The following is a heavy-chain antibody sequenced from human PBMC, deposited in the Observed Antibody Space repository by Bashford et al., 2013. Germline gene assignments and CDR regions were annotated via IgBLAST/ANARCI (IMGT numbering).Heavy chain of an antibody. V-gene: IGHV3-21*01. D-gene: IGHD3-22*01. Sequence: VRQAPGKGLEWVSSISSSSSYIYYADSVKGRFTISRDNAKNSLYLQMNSLRAEDTAVYYCARDRITTAAFDIWGPKGQWSPSPQ. CDR3: ARDRITTAAFDI. J-gene: IGHJ3*02. CDR2: ISSSSSYI.